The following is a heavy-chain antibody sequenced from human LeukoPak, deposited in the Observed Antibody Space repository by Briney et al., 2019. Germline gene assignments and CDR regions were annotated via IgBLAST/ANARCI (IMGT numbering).Heavy chain of an antibody. Sequence: ASVKVSCKASGYTFTGYYMHWVRQAPGPGLEWMGWINPNSGGTNYAQKFQGRVTMTRDTSISTAYMELSRLRSDDTAVYYCARDLLYYDFWSGYYPPGGVYGMDVWGQGTTVTVSS. J-gene: IGHJ6*02. V-gene: IGHV1-2*02. CDR1: GYTFTGYY. CDR3: ARDLLYYDFWSGYYPPGGVYGMDV. CDR2: INPNSGGT. D-gene: IGHD3-3*01.